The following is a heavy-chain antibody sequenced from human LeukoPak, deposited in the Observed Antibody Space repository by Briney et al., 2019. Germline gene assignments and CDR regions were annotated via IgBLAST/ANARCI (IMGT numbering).Heavy chain of an antibody. CDR1: GGSISSSSYY. D-gene: IGHD5-12*01. CDR3: ARGRYDGDFDY. J-gene: IGHJ4*02. Sequence: KSSETLSLTCTVSGGSISSSSYYWGWIRQPPGKGLEWIGEINHSGSTNYNPSLKSRVTISVDTSKNQFSLKLSSVTAADTAVYYCARGRYDGDFDYWGQGTLVTVSS. CDR2: INHSGST. V-gene: IGHV4-39*07.